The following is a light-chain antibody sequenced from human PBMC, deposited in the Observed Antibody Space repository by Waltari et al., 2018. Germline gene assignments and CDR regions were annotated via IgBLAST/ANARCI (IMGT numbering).Light chain of an antibody. CDR1: QSVSSSY. CDR2: GAS. V-gene: IGKV3-20*01. J-gene: IGKJ1*01. CDR3: QQYGSSTET. Sequence: EIVLTQSPGTLSLSPGERATLPPSASQSVSSSYLAWYQQKPGQAPRLLIYGASSRATVIPDRFSGSGSGTDFTLTISRLEPEDVAVYYCQQYGSSTETFGQGTKVEIK.